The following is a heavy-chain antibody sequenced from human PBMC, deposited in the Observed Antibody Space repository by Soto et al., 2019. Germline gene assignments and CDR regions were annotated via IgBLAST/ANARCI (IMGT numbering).Heavy chain of an antibody. CDR2: TSNDGINT. J-gene: IGHJ6*02. V-gene: IGHV3-30*01. CDR3: ARGNLDV. CDR1: GFTLSKFV. D-gene: IGHD1-1*01. Sequence: QVQLVESGGGVVQPGRSLRLSCAASGFTLSKFVMQWVRQAPGKGLDWLAVTSNDGINTYYAASVKGRFTISRDNSMNMVYLQMNSLRDEDTALYYCARGNLDVWGQGTTVIVSS.